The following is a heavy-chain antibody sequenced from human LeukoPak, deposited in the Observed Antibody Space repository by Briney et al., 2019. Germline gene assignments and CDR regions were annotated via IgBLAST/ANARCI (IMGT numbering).Heavy chain of an antibody. D-gene: IGHD3-3*01. J-gene: IGHJ6*03. Sequence: GASVKVSCKASGYTFTGYYIHWVRQAPGQGLEWMGRINPNRGVTNFAQRFQGRVTMTRDTSISTTYMELSRLRSDDTAVYYCARVCYDFWSAITTYYYMDVWGKGTTVTVSS. CDR1: GYTFTGYY. CDR3: ARVCYDFWSAITTYYYMDV. CDR2: INPNRGVT. V-gene: IGHV1-2*06.